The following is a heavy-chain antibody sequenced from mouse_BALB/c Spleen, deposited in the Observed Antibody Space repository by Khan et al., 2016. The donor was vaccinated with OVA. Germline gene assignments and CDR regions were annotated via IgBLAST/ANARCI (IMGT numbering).Heavy chain of an antibody. CDR2: ISYSGST. D-gene: IGHD2-3*01. Sequence: EVELVESGPGLVKPSQSLSLTCTVTGYSITSDYAWNWIRQFPGNKLEWMGYISYSGSTNYNPALKSRISITRDTSKNQFFLQLNSVTTEDTATYDCARDGSRYNYAMDYWGQGSAGTV. J-gene: IGHJ4*01. CDR3: ARDGSRYNYAMDY. V-gene: IGHV3-2*02. CDR1: GYSITSDYA.